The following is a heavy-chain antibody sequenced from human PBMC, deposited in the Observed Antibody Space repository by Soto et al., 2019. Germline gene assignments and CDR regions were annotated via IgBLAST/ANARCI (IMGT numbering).Heavy chain of an antibody. D-gene: IGHD1-26*01. J-gene: IGHJ5*02. Sequence: QVQLVQSGAEVKKPGSSVKVSCKASGGTFSSYAISWVRQAPEQGLEWMGGIIPIFGTANYAQKFQGRVTITADESTSTAYMELSSLRSEDTAVYYCARLPLGVGATGWFDPWGQGTLVTVSS. CDR2: IIPIFGTA. CDR1: GGTFSSYA. V-gene: IGHV1-69*01. CDR3: ARLPLGVGATGWFDP.